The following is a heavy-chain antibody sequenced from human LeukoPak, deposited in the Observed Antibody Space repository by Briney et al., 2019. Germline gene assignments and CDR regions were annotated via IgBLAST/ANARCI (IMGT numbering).Heavy chain of an antibody. V-gene: IGHV3-30*18. CDR1: GFTFSSYG. CDR3: AKGRGDYASPFDY. CDR2: ISYDGSNK. D-gene: IGHD4-17*01. J-gene: IGHJ4*02. Sequence: GGSLRLSCAASGFTFSSYGMHWVRQAPGKGLEWVAVISYDGSNKYYADSVKGRFTISRDNSKNTLYLQMNSLRAEDTAVCYCAKGRGDYASPFDYWGQGTLVTVSS.